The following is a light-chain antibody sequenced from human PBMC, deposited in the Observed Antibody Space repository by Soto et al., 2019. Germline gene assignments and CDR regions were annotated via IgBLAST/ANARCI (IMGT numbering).Light chain of an antibody. CDR3: QQYGSSPAT. CDR2: GAS. CDR1: QRVSISF. J-gene: IGKJ1*01. Sequence: EIELAQSRGTMSLSPGQRATLSGRVSQRVSISFLAWYQQRPGQAPRLLVYGASRRATGIPDRFSGSGSGTDFTLTISRLEPEAFAVYYCQQYGSSPATFGQGTKVDI. V-gene: IGKV3-20*01.